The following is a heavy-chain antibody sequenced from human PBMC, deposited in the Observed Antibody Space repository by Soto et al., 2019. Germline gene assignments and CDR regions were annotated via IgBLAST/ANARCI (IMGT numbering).Heavy chain of an antibody. CDR2: IWYDGSNK. D-gene: IGHD3-10*02. CDR1: GFTFSSYG. V-gene: IGHV3-33*01. CDR3: ARGDTMYPNYYYYGMDV. J-gene: IGHJ6*02. Sequence: GGSLRLSCAASGFTFSSYGMHWVRQAPGKGLEWVAVIWYDGSNKYYADSVKGRFTISRDNSKNTLYLQMNSLRAEDTAVYYCARGDTMYPNYYYYGMDVWGQGTTVTVSS.